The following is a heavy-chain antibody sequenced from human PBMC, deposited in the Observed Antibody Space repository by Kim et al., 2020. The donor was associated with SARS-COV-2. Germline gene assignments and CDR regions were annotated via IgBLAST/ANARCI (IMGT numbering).Heavy chain of an antibody. D-gene: IGHD3-3*01. CDR3: AKMAHRPFLEWLGWFDP. J-gene: IGHJ5*02. Sequence: GGSLRLSCAASGFTFSSYAMSWVRQAPGKGLEWVSAISGSGGSTYYADSVKGRFTISRDNSKNTLYLQMNSLRAEDTAVYYCAKMAHRPFLEWLGWFDPWGQGTLVTVSS. V-gene: IGHV3-23*01. CDR1: GFTFSSYA. CDR2: ISGSGGST.